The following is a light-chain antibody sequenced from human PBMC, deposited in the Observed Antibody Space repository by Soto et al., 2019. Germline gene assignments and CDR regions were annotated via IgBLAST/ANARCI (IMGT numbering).Light chain of an antibody. Sequence: EVVLTQSPGTLSLSPGERATLSCRASLSVGSSYLAWYQQKPGQAPRLLIYGTSTRATGIPDRFSGSGSGTDFTLTISRVDPEDFAVYYCQQCGISPRTFGGGTKVEIK. J-gene: IGKJ4*01. CDR2: GTS. CDR3: QQCGISPRT. CDR1: LSVGSSY. V-gene: IGKV3-20*01.